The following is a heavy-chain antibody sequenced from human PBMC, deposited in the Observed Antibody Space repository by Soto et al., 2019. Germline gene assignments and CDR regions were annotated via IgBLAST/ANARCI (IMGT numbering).Heavy chain of an antibody. CDR2: ISYSGST. Sequence: QVQLQESGPGLVQPSQTLSLTCTVSGGSISSGGYYWSWIRQHPGTGLEWIGHISYSGSTYYNTPLKSRVTMSVDRSRTQFSLIVTSVTAADTDVYYCARGVLHWGQGTLVTVSS. CDR1: GGSISSGGYY. CDR3: ARGVLH. V-gene: IGHV4-31*03. J-gene: IGHJ4*01.